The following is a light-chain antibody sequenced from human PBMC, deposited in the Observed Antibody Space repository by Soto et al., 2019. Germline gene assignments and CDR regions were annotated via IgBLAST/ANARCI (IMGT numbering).Light chain of an antibody. Sequence: QSALTQPASVSGSPGQSITISCTGTSSDVGGYKFVSWYQQHPGKVPKLMIYEVSNRPSGVSNRFSGSKSGNTASLTISGLQAEDEADYYCSSYTTSSTRVFGGGTKLTVL. CDR2: EVS. J-gene: IGLJ3*02. CDR3: SSYTTSSTRV. V-gene: IGLV2-14*01. CDR1: SSDVGGYKF.